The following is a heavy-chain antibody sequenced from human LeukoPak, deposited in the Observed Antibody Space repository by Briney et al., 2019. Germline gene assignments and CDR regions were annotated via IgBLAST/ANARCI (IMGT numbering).Heavy chain of an antibody. V-gene: IGHV5-51*01. D-gene: IGHD1-1*01. CDR3: ARPGTTGATI. CDR1: GYSFTSNW. Sequence: GESLKISCKGFGYSFTSNWIGWVRQMPGKGLEWMGIIYPGDSDTRYSPSFEGQVTISAARSISTAYLQWSSLKASDTAMYYCARPGTTGATIWGQGTLVTVTS. CDR2: IYPGDSDT. J-gene: IGHJ4*02.